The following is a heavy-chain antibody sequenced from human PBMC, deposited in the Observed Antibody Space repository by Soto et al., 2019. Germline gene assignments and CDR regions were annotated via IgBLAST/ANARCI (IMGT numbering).Heavy chain of an antibody. CDR2: ISAYNGNT. J-gene: IGHJ4*02. CDR1: GYTFPSYG. D-gene: IGHD3-16*01. Sequence: QVQLVQSGAEMKKPGASVKVSCKASGYTFPSYGISWVRQAPGQGLEWMGWISAYNGNTHFAQKFQGRVTMTTDTSTTTAYMELRSLRSDHTAVYYCARAPAGGGAPLWGQGTLVTVSS. V-gene: IGHV1-18*01. CDR3: ARAPAGGGAPL.